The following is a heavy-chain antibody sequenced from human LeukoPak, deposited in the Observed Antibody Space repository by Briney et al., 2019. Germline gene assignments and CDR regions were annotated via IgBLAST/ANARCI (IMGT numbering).Heavy chain of an antibody. CDR3: ARDSPYSRHYGMDV. Sequence: GGSLRLSCAASGFTFSSYGMHWVRQAPGKGLEWVAVIWYDGSNKYYADSVKGRFTISRDNSKNTLYLQMNSLRDEDTAVYYCARDSPYSRHYGMDVWGQGTTVTVSS. CDR2: IWYDGSNK. J-gene: IGHJ6*02. CDR1: GFTFSSYG. D-gene: IGHD6-13*01. V-gene: IGHV3-33*01.